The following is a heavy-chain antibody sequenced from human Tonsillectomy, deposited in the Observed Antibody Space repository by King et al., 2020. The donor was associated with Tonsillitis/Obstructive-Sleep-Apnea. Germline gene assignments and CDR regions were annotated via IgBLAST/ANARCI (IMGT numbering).Heavy chain of an antibody. CDR3: AKDPRYNWNDQTSLYYFDY. D-gene: IGHD1-20*01. J-gene: IGHJ4*02. CDR1: GFTFNSYA. V-gene: IGHV3-23*04. Sequence: EVQLVESGGGLVQPGGSLRLSCAASGFTFNSYAMSWVRQAPGKGLEWVSGISGNVVSTYYADSVQGRFTISRDNSKNTLYLQMNSLRAEDTAVYFCAKDPRYNWNDQTSLYYFDYWGQGTLVTVSS. CDR2: ISGNVVST.